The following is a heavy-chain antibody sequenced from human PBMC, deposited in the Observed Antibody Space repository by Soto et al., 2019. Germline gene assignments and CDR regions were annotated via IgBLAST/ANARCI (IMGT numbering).Heavy chain of an antibody. CDR1: GFTFSSYG. D-gene: IGHD1-26*01. CDR3: ARDTIPPNRIVGATRLGIDY. V-gene: IGHV3-33*01. J-gene: IGHJ4*02. CDR2: IWYDGSNK. Sequence: GGSLRLSCAASGFTFSSYGMHWVRQAPGKGLEWVAVIWYDGSNKYYADSVKGRFTISRDNSKNTLYLQMNSLRAEDTAVYYCARDTIPPNRIVGATRLGIDYWGQGTLVTVSS.